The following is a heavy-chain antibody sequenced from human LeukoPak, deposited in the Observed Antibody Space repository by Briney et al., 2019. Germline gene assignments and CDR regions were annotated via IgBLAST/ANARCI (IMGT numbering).Heavy chain of an antibody. J-gene: IGHJ4*02. D-gene: IGHD3/OR15-3a*01. CDR2: SSSSGSTK. Sequence: GGSLRLSCAASGFTLSDYYMSWIRQAPGKGLEWVSYSSSSGSTKYYADSVKGRFAISRDNAKNSLYLQMNSLRAEDTAVYYCARRRDFIDYWGQGTLVTVSS. CDR3: ARRRDFIDY. CDR1: GFTLSDYY. V-gene: IGHV3-11*01.